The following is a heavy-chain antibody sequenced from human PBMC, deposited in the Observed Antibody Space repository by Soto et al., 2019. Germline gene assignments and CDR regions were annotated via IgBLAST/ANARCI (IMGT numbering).Heavy chain of an antibody. J-gene: IGHJ6*02. CDR3: ARVVILVPTASTHYYYHMDV. CDR2: IIPIVGTG. CDR1: GGTFSNYA. V-gene: IGHV1-69*01. D-gene: IGHD2-2*01. Sequence: QVQLVQSGAEVRKPGSSVTVSCKASGGTFSNYAISWVRQAPGQGLEWMGGIIPIVGTGSYAQKFQGRVTITADEPTITGYIDLSSLRVEDTAVYYCARVVILVPTASTHYYYHMDVWGPGTTVTVSS.